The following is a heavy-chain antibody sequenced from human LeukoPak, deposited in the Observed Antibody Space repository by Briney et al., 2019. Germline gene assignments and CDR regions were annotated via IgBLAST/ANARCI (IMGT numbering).Heavy chain of an antibody. D-gene: IGHD3-22*01. CDR3: ARVHYYDSSGYYSLLDYYYYGMDV. CDR1: GFTFSSYG. J-gene: IGHJ6*02. V-gene: IGHV3-33*01. Sequence: GGSLRLSCAASGFTFSSYGMHWVRQAPGKGLEWVAVIWYDGSNKYYADSVKGRFTISRDNSKNTLYLQMNSLRAEDTAVYYCARVHYYDSSGYYSLLDYYYYGMDVWGQGTTVTVSS. CDR2: IWYDGSNK.